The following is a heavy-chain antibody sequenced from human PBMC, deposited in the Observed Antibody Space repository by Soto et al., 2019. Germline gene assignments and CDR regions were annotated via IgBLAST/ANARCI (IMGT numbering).Heavy chain of an antibody. Sequence: QVQLVQSGAEVKKPGASVKVSCKASGDTFTDYYIHWVRQAPGQGLEWMGTVNPSGGHTTYAQHFMGRMTMTRDMSSSTLYMELTSLTSDDTAVYYCARGGHVVVVTAALDYWGQGTLVTVSS. CDR3: ARGGHVVVVTAALDY. CDR2: VNPSGGHT. CDR1: GDTFTDYY. D-gene: IGHD2-21*02. J-gene: IGHJ4*02. V-gene: IGHV1-46*01.